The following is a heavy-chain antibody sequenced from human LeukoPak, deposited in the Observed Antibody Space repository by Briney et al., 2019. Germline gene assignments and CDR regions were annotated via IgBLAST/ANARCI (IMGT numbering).Heavy chain of an antibody. CDR2: ISGSGGST. D-gene: IGHD6-19*01. V-gene: IGHV3-23*01. CDR1: GFTFSSYA. CDR3: AKLAVAGPERSWYGMDV. J-gene: IGHJ6*02. Sequence: GGSLRLSCAASGFTFSSYAMHWVRQAPGKGLEWVSAISGSGGSTYYADSVKGRFTISRDNSKNTLYLQMNSLRAEDTAVYYCAKLAVAGPERSWYGMDVWGQGTTVTVSS.